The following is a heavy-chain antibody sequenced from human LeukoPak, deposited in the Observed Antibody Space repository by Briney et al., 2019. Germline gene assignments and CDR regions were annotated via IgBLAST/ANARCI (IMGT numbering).Heavy chain of an antibody. CDR1: GFTFDDYA. Sequence: GRSLRLSCAASGFTFDDYAMSWVRQAPGKGLEWVSAISGSGGSTYYADSVKGRFTISRDNSKNTLYLQMNSLRAEDTAVYYCAKPTMVRGSGWFDPWGQGTLVTVSS. CDR2: ISGSGGST. V-gene: IGHV3-23*01. J-gene: IGHJ5*02. CDR3: AKPTMVRGSGWFDP. D-gene: IGHD3-10*01.